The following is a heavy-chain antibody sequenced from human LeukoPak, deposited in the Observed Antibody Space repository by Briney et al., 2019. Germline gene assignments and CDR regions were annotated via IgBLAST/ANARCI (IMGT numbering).Heavy chain of an antibody. CDR1: GFTFSSYG. D-gene: IGHD1-26*01. Sequence: PGGSLRLSCAASGFTFSSYGMSWVRQAPGKGLGWVSAISGSGGSTYYADSVKGRFTISRDNSKNTLYLQMNSLRAEDTAVYYCARGGSYLSAFDIWGQGTMVTVSS. V-gene: IGHV3-23*01. CDR3: ARGGSYLSAFDI. CDR2: ISGSGGST. J-gene: IGHJ3*02.